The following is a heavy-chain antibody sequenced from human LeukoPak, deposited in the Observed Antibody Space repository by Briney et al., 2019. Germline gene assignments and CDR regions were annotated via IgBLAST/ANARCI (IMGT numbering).Heavy chain of an antibody. CDR3: ARRGVSSEEYDY. D-gene: IGHD2/OR15-2a*01. CDR1: GSSFTSYW. Sequence: PGESLKISCQGSGSSFTSYWIGWVRRLPGKGLEWMGIIYPGDSDTRYSPSFKGQVTISADKSINTAYLHWNTLKASDSATYYCARRGVSSEEYDYWGQGTLVTVSS. CDR2: IYPGDSDT. J-gene: IGHJ4*02. V-gene: IGHV5-51*01.